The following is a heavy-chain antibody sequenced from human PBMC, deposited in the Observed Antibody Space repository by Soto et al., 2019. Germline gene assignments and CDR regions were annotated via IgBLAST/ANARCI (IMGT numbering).Heavy chain of an antibody. D-gene: IGHD6-13*01. CDR3: ARAAMGGSSWPFDY. Sequence: QVQLQESGPGLVKPSGTLSLTCAVSGGSISSSNWWSWVRQPPGKGLEWIGEIYHSGSTNYNPSLKRRVTISVDTSKNQFSLKLSSGTAADTAVYYCARAAMGGSSWPFDYWGQGTLVTVSS. V-gene: IGHV4-4*02. CDR2: IYHSGST. J-gene: IGHJ4*02. CDR1: GGSISSSNW.